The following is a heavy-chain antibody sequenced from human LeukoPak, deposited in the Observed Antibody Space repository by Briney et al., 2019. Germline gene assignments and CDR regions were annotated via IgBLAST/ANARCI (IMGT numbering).Heavy chain of an antibody. Sequence: ASVKVSCKASGYIFTSYAMHWVRQAPGQRLEWMGWINAGNGNTKYSQRFQGRVTITRDTSASTAYMELSRLRSDDTAVYYCARGSIESGSYYYYFDYWGQGTLVTVSS. J-gene: IGHJ4*02. CDR1: GYIFTSYA. V-gene: IGHV1-3*01. CDR2: INAGNGNT. D-gene: IGHD1-26*01. CDR3: ARGSIESGSYYYYFDY.